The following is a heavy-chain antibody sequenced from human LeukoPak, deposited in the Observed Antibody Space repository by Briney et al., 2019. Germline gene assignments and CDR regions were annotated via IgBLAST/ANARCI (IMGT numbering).Heavy chain of an antibody. V-gene: IGHV3-23*01. CDR2: ITGSSTWT. Sequence: GGSLRLSCEASGFTFGTYGMTWVRQAPGKGPEWVSGITGSSTWTYYADSVRGRFTISRDNSKNTLHLQMNNLTADDTAIYYCARELVSLGTGYFDLWGRGTLVTVSS. D-gene: IGHD7-27*01. CDR3: ARELVSLGTGYFDL. J-gene: IGHJ2*01. CDR1: GFTFGTYG.